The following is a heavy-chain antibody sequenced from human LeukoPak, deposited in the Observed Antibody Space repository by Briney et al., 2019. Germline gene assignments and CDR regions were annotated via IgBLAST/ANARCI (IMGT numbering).Heavy chain of an antibody. D-gene: IGHD6-13*01. CDR2: ISYDGSNK. CDR3: AKDLEIAAAGEINWFDP. CDR1: GFTFSSYG. J-gene: IGHJ5*02. Sequence: GGSLRLSCAASGFTFSSYGMHWVRQAPGKGLEWVAVISYDGSNKYYADSVKGRFTISRDNSKNTLYLQMNSLRAEDTAVYYCAKDLEIAAAGEINWFDPWGQGTLVTVSS. V-gene: IGHV3-30*18.